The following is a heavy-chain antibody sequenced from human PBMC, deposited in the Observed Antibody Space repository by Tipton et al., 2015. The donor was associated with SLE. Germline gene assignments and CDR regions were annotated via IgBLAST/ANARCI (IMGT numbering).Heavy chain of an antibody. Sequence: TLSLTCTVFGGSISSSTYYWGWIRQSPGKGLDWIGSVSYTGSTFYNPSLKSRVTMSVDTSKNQFSLKLTSVTAADTAVYYCARAIRFFDPWGQGTLVTVSS. J-gene: IGHJ5*02. V-gene: IGHV4-39*07. CDR1: GGSISSSTYY. CDR2: VSYTGST. D-gene: IGHD2-2*02. CDR3: ARAIRFFDP.